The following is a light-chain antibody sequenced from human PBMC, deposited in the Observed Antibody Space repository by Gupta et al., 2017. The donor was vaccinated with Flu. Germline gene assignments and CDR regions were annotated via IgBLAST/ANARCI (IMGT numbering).Light chain of an antibody. CDR1: QSILYTSNNNKY. CDR3: QQYYTTPFT. Sequence: SLGERATINCKSSQSILYTSNNNKYLAWYQHKAGQPPKLLIYWASTRESGVPDRFSGSGSGTDFTLTISSLQAEDVAVYYCQQYYTTPFTFGPGTKVDVK. J-gene: IGKJ3*01. V-gene: IGKV4-1*01. CDR2: WAS.